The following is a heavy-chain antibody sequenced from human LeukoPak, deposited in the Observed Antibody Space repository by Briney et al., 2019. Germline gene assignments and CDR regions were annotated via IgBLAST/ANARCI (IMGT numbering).Heavy chain of an antibody. V-gene: IGHV3-33*01. CDR3: ARDRYGANSPFDY. D-gene: IGHD4-23*01. CDR1: GFTFSSYG. Sequence: PGRPLRLSCAASGFTFSSYGMHWVRQAPGKGLEWVAVIWYDGSNKYYADSVKGRFTISRDNSKGTLYLQMNSLGAEDTAVYFCARDRYGANSPFDYWGQGTLVTVSS. J-gene: IGHJ4*02. CDR2: IWYDGSNK.